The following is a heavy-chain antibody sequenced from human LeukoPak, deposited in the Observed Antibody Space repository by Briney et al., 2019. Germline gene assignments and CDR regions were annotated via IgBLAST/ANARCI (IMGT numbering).Heavy chain of an antibody. CDR1: GFTFSSYA. CDR3: AKSPVRFWSGYYGDFDY. CDR2: ISGSGGST. V-gene: IGHV3-23*01. J-gene: IGHJ4*02. D-gene: IGHD3-3*01. Sequence: GGSLRLSCAASGFTFSSYAMSWVRQAPGKGLEWVSAISGSGGSTYYADSVKGRFTISRDNSKNTLYLQMNSLRAEDTAVYYCAKSPVRFWSGYYGDFDYWGQGTLVTVSS.